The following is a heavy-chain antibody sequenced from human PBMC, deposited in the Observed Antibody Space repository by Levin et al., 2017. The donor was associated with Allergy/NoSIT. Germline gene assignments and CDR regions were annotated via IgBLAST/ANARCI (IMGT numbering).Heavy chain of an antibody. J-gene: IGHJ3*01. Sequence: RSSETLSLTCAVSGGSFGGFHWSWLRQPPGKGLEWLGEISHRGQTTYNPSLKSRVTISLDTLTNRYSVRLNSVTAADTAVYFCAVFSLTYGTFDVWGQGTWVTVSS. CDR1: GGSFGGFH. CDR3: AVFSLTYGTFDV. CDR2: ISHRGQT. D-gene: IGHD1-14*01. V-gene: IGHV4-34*01.